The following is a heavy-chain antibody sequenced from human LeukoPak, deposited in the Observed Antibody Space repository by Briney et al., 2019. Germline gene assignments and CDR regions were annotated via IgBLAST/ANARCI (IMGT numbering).Heavy chain of an antibody. V-gene: IGHV1-2*02. CDR2: INPNSGGT. Sequence: ASVKVSCKASGYTFNGYYMHWVRQAPGQGLEWMGWINPNSGGTDYAQKFQGRVTMTRDMSTSTVYMELSSLRSEDTAVYYCARDLGKGGFFDYWGQGTLVTVSS. D-gene: IGHD3-3*01. CDR1: GYTFNGYY. J-gene: IGHJ4*02. CDR3: ARDLGKGGFFDY.